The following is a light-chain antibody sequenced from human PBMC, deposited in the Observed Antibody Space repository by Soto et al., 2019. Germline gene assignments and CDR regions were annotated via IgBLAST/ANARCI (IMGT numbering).Light chain of an antibody. CDR1: SSDVGGYKY. J-gene: IGLJ3*02. CDR2: DVS. CDR3: CSYAGSSDWV. Sequence: QSALTQPRSVSGSPGQSVIISCTGTSSDVGGYKYVSWYQQHPGKAPKLVIYDVSERPSGVPDRFSGSKSGNTASLTISGLQAEDEADYHCCSYAGSSDWVFGGGNKLTVL. V-gene: IGLV2-11*01.